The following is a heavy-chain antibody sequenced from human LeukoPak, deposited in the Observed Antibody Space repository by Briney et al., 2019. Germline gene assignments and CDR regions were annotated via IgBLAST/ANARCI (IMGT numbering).Heavy chain of an antibody. V-gene: IGHV3-30*02. CDR1: GFTFSSYG. Sequence: GGSLRLSGAASGFTFSSYGMHWVRQAPGKGLEGVAFIRYDGSNKYYADSVKGRFTISRDNSKNTLYLQMNSLRAEDTAVYYCARENLHDSSGYYYVDKWGQGTLVTVSS. D-gene: IGHD3-22*01. CDR3: ARENLHDSSGYYYVDK. CDR2: IRYDGSNK. J-gene: IGHJ4*02.